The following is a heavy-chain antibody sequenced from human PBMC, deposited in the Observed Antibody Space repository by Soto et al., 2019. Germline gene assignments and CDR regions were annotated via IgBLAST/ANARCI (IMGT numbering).Heavy chain of an antibody. CDR3: ARAMGAVNYFDY. J-gene: IGHJ4*02. CDR2: FYYSGNA. D-gene: IGHD3-10*01. Sequence: QVQLQESGPGLVTPPQTLSLTCTVSGASIRSGGFYWSWIRQHPEKGLEWSGYFYYSGNAYYNPSLRSRLTISGDASKNQFSLNLSSVTAADTAVYFCARAMGAVNYFDYWGQGILVTVSS. V-gene: IGHV4-31*03. CDR1: GASIRSGGFY.